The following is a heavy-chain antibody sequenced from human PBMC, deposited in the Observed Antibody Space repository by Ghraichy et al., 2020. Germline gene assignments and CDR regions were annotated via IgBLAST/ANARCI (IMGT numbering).Heavy chain of an antibody. CDR1: GFTFSSCA. Sequence: GGSLRLSCVTSGFTFSSCAVTWVRQAPGKEPEWVSGINDRGDGTFYADSVRGRFTISKDNSKNTLYLQINSLRVEDTAIYYCGKRCGIDSRPYWGQGILVTVSS. V-gene: IGHV3-23*01. J-gene: IGHJ4*02. D-gene: IGHD2-21*01. CDR2: INDRGDGT. CDR3: GKRCGIDSRPY.